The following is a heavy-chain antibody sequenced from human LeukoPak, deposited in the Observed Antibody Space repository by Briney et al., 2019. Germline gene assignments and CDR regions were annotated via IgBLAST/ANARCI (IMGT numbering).Heavy chain of an antibody. D-gene: IGHD2-2*01. J-gene: IGHJ4*02. CDR1: GYTFTSYD. V-gene: IGHV1-8*01. Sequence: ASVKVSCTASGYTFTSYDINWVRQATGQGLEWMGWMNPNSGNTGYAQKFQGRVTVTRNTSISTAYMELSSLRSEDTAVYYCARVQDTRDFDYWGQGTLVTVSS. CDR3: ARVQDTRDFDY. CDR2: MNPNSGNT.